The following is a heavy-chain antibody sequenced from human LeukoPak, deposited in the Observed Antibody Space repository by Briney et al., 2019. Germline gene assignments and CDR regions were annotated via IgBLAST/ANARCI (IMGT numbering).Heavy chain of an antibody. Sequence: GGSLRLSCAASGFTFSSHWMHWVRQAPGKGLVWVSRINTDGSSTGYADSVKGRFTISRDNAKNSLYLQMNSLRAEDTALYYCAKGTSEAVAGNYFDYWGQGTLVTVSS. V-gene: IGHV3-74*01. J-gene: IGHJ4*02. CDR2: INTDGSST. D-gene: IGHD6-19*01. CDR3: AKGTSEAVAGNYFDY. CDR1: GFTFSSHW.